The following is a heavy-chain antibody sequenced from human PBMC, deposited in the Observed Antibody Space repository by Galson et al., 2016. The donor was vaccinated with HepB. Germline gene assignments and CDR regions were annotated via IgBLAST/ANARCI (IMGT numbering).Heavy chain of an antibody. Sequence: APGEGLEWISYISPSSSYTNYADSVKGRLTISRDNAKNSLSLQMNTLRAEDTAVYYCARAGYYDSSGYSDFFDYWGQGTLVTVSS. CDR3: ARAGYYDSSGYSDFFDY. CDR2: ISPSSSYT. V-gene: IGHV3-11*06. D-gene: IGHD3-22*01. J-gene: IGHJ4*02.